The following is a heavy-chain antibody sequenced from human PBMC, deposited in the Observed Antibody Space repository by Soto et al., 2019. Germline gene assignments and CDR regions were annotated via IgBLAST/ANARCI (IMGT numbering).Heavy chain of an antibody. V-gene: IGHV3-11*05. CDR1: GFTFSDYY. CDR3: AREYYYGMDV. Sequence: QVQLVESGGGLVRPGGSLRLSCAASGFTFSDYYMSGIRQAPGKGLEWVSYITGSSDYTNYADAVKGRFTISRDNTKNSLYLQMNSLRAEDTAVYYCAREYYYGMDVWGQGTTVTVSS. J-gene: IGHJ6*02. CDR2: ITGSSDYT.